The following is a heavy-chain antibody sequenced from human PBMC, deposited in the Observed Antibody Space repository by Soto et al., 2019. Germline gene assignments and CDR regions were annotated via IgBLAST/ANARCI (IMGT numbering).Heavy chain of an antibody. CDR3: ARGSGSSYFDF. D-gene: IGHD3-10*01. CDR1: ALTFRNNW. CDR2: INQDGSEK. V-gene: IGHV3-7*01. Sequence: PGGSLRLSCAAPALTFRNNWMSWVRQAPGKGLEWVANINQDGSEKSYVDSVKGRFTISRDRAKNSVYLHLSSLRAGDTAVYFCARGSGSSYFDFWGQGTLVTVSS. J-gene: IGHJ4*02.